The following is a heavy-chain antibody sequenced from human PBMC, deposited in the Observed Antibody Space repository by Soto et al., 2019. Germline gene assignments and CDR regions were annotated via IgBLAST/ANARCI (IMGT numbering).Heavy chain of an antibody. CDR3: ARARTTVATHFDY. Sequence: GGSLRLSCAASGFTFSSYSMNWVRQAPGKGLEWVSYISSSSNTIYYADSVKGRFTISRDNAKNSLYLQINSLRDEDTAVYYCARARTTVATHFDYWGQGTLVTVSS. J-gene: IGHJ4*02. D-gene: IGHD4-17*01. V-gene: IGHV3-48*02. CDR2: ISSSSNTI. CDR1: GFTFSSYS.